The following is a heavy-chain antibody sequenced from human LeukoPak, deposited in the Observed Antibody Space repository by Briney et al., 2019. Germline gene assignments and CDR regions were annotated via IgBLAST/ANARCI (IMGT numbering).Heavy chain of an antibody. Sequence: GASVKVSCKASGGTFSSYAISWVRQAPGQGLEWMGGIIPIFGTANYAQKFQGRVTITTDESTSTAYMELSSLRSEDTAVYYCARQTDCSSTSCHQYYFDYWGQGTLVTVSS. D-gene: IGHD2-2*01. CDR3: ARQTDCSSTSCHQYYFDY. CDR2: IIPIFGTA. J-gene: IGHJ4*02. CDR1: GGTFSSYA. V-gene: IGHV1-69*05.